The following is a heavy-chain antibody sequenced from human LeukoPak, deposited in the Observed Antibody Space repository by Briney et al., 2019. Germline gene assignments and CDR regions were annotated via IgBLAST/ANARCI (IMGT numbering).Heavy chain of an antibody. V-gene: IGHV4-39*02. J-gene: IGHJ4*02. CDR2: IYYSGST. D-gene: IGHD4-11*01. CDR3: ARESTTVQGTDDY. Sequence: YPSETLSLTCTVSGGSISSSSYYWGWIRQPPGKGLEWIGSIYYSGSTYYNPSLKSRVTISVDPSKNQFSLKLSSVTAADTAVYYCARESTTVQGTDDYWGQGTLVTVSS. CDR1: GGSISSSSYY.